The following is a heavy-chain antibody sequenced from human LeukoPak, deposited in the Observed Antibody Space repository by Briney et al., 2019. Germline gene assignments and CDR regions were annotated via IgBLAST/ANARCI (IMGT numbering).Heavy chain of an antibody. CDR2: ISSSSSYI. J-gene: IGHJ4*02. CDR1: GFTFSSYS. V-gene: IGHV3-21*01. CDR3: ARERGYSYGYSDY. Sequence: GGSLRLSCAASGFTFSSYSMNWARQAPGKGLEWVSSISSSSSYIYYADSVKGRFTISRDNAKNSLYLQMNSLRAEDTAVYYCARERGYSYGYSDYWGQGTLVTVSS. D-gene: IGHD5-18*01.